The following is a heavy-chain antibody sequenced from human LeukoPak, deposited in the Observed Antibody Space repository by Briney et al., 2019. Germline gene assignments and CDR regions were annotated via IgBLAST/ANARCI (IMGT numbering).Heavy chain of an antibody. Sequence: PSDTLSLTFAVYGGSFSGYYWSWIRQPPGEGLEWIGEINPGGTTNYNPFRKSRVTISVDASKTQFSLKVSSVTAADTAVYYCAISPVDFYYYYGMDVWGRGTPVTVSS. CDR1: GGSFSGYY. V-gene: IGHV4-34*01. J-gene: IGHJ6*02. CDR2: INPGGTT. CDR3: AISPVDFYYYYGMDV.